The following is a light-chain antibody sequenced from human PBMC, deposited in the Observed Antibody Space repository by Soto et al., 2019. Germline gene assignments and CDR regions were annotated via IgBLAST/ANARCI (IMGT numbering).Light chain of an antibody. J-gene: IGKJ1*01. CDR3: QQKNNWPPWT. Sequence: EIVMTQSPATLSVSPGERATLSCRASQSVSSNLAWYQQKPGQAPRLLIYGASTRATGIPARFSGSGSGTEFTLTISSLQSEDFAVYYCQQKNNWPPWTFSQGTKVEIK. CDR2: GAS. CDR1: QSVSSN. V-gene: IGKV3-15*01.